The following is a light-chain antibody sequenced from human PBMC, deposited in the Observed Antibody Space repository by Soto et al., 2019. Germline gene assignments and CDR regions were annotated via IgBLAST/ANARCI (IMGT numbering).Light chain of an antibody. CDR1: QSIGSN. CDR3: QQYNTWSLIT. CDR2: GAS. V-gene: IGKV3-15*01. Sequence: EIVMTQSPATLSVSPGDTATLSCRASQSIGSNVGWYQQKPGQAPRLLIYGASTRATGIPARFSGSGSGTEFNLTISSLQSEDLAVYYCQQYNTWSLITFGQGTRLEIK. J-gene: IGKJ5*01.